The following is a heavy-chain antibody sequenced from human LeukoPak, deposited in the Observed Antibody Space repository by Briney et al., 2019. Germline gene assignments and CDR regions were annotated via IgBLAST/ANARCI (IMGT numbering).Heavy chain of an antibody. D-gene: IGHD3-10*01. CDR1: GYTFTDYY. V-gene: IGHV1-2*02. J-gene: IGHJ4*02. CDR2: INPKSGGT. Sequence: ASVKVSCKASGYTFTDYYIHWVRLAPGQGPEWMGWINPKSGGTNYAQKFLDRVTLTRDTSITTAYMEVRSLTSEDSAVYHCAIEATGSISLVRGVMDYWGQGTLVTVSS. CDR3: AIEATGSISLVRGVMDY.